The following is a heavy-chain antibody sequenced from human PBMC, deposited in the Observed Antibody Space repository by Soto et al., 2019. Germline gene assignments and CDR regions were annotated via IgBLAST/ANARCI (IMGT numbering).Heavy chain of an antibody. CDR1: GFSLSTSGVG. CDR2: IYWDDSK. V-gene: IGHV2-5*02. D-gene: IGHD3-9*01. CDR3: AHKGPEDWPLDY. J-gene: IGHJ4*02. Sequence: QITLKESGPTLVRPTQTLTLTRAFSGFSLSTSGVGVGWIRQPPGKALGGLAVIYWDDSKHYSPSLRSRLTITKDTSKNQVVLTMTNMDPMDTGTYYCAHKGPEDWPLDYWGQGTLVTVSS.